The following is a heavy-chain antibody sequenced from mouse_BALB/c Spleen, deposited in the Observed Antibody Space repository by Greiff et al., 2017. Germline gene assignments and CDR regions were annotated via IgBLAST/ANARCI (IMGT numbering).Heavy chain of an antibody. V-gene: IGHV5-6-5*01. CDR3: AREDYGSTLDV. D-gene: IGHD1-1*01. J-gene: IGHJ1*01. Sequence: EVMLVESGGGLVKPGGSLKLSCAASGFTFSSYAMSWVRQTPEKRLEWVASISSGGSTYYPDSVKGRFTISRDNARNILYLQMSSLRSEDTAMYYCAREDYGSTLDVWGAGTTVTVSS. CDR1: GFTFSSYA. CDR2: ISSGGST.